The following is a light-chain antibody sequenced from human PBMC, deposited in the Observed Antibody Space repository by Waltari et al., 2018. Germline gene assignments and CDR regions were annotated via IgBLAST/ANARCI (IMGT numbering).Light chain of an antibody. Sequence: QSALTQPASLSGSPGQSITIPCTGTSRDVGNYTYVSWYQHHPGKVPKVIIYEVSNRPAGISSRFSGSKSGNTASLTISGLQADDEADYYCASYTTSDTIVFGTGTGVTVL. J-gene: IGLJ1*01. V-gene: IGLV2-14*01. CDR2: EVS. CDR1: SRDVGNYTY. CDR3: ASYTTSDTIV.